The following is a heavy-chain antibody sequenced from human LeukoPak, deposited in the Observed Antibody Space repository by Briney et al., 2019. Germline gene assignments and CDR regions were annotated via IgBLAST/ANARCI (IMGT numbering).Heavy chain of an antibody. D-gene: IGHD1-1*01. J-gene: IGHJ2*01. CDR1: GGSISSYY. V-gene: IGHV4-59*01. CDR2: IYYSGST. CDR3: ARILTNWTGRWYFDL. Sequence: SETLSLTCTVSGGSISSYYWSWIRQPPGKGLEWIGYIYYSGSTNYNPSLKSRVTISVDTSNNQFSLKLSSVTAADTAVYYCARILTNWTGRWYFDLWGRGTLVTVSS.